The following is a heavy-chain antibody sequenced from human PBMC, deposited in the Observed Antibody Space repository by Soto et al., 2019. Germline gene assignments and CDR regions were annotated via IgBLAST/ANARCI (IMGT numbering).Heavy chain of an antibody. V-gene: IGHV4-59*01. Sequence: SETLSLTCTVSGGSISSYYWSWIRQPPGKGLEWIGYIYHSGSTNYNPSLKSRVIISVDTSKTQFSLKLSSVTAADTAVYYCARWIFDEFDYWGLGTLVTVSS. CDR1: GGSISSYY. J-gene: IGHJ4*02. D-gene: IGHD3-9*01. CDR3: ARWIFDEFDY. CDR2: IYHSGST.